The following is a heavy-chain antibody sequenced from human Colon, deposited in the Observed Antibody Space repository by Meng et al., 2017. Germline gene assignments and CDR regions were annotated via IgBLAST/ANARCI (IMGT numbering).Heavy chain of an antibody. CDR2: ISYDGSNK. D-gene: IGHD6-19*01. CDR1: GFTFSSYA. Sequence: GESLKISCAASGFTFSSYAMHWVRQAPGKGLEWVAVISYDGSNKYCADSVKGRFTISRDNSKNTLYLQMNSLRAEDTAVYYCASATGYSSGWHDYWGQGTLVTSPQ. J-gene: IGHJ4*02. CDR3: ASATGYSSGWHDY. V-gene: IGHV3-30*01.